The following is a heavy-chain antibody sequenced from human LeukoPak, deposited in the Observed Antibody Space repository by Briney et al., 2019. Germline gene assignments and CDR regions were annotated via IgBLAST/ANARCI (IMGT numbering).Heavy chain of an antibody. CDR2: INPNSGGT. Sequence: ASVKVSCKASGYTFTGYYIHWVRQAPGQGLEWMGWINPNSGGTNSAQKFQGRVTMTRDTSISTAYMELSTLRSDDTAVYYCATNQYGDYTLGDYWDQGTLVSVSS. CDR1: GYTFTGYY. V-gene: IGHV1-2*02. CDR3: ATNQYGDYTLGDY. J-gene: IGHJ4*02. D-gene: IGHD4-17*01.